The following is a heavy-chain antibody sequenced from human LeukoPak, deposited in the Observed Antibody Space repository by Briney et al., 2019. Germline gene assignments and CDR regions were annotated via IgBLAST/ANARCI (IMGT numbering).Heavy chain of an antibody. Sequence: GGSLRLSCVGSGFSFNNYGMNWVRQTPGKGLQWVAFIRYDGSSQYYGDSVKGRVSISRDNSKNTVDLQLNSLRAEDTALYFCARSNPGGGAAEARVANFWGQGTPVTVSS. V-gene: IGHV3-30*02. CDR3: ARSNPGGGAAEARVANF. CDR2: IRYDGSSQ. CDR1: GFSFNNYG. D-gene: IGHD4/OR15-4a*01. J-gene: IGHJ4*02.